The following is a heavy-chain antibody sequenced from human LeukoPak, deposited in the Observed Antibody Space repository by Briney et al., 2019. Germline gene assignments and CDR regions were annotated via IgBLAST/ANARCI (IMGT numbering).Heavy chain of an antibody. CDR3: AKTTNFDL. CDR2: ISYDGSNK. V-gene: IGHV3-30*18. Sequence: GGSLRLSCAASGFTFSSYGMPWVRQAPGKGLEWVAVISYDGSNKYYADSVKGRFTISRDNSKNTLYLQMNSLRAGDTAVYYCAKTTNFDLWGRGTLVTVSS. D-gene: IGHD4-17*01. CDR1: GFTFSSYG. J-gene: IGHJ2*01.